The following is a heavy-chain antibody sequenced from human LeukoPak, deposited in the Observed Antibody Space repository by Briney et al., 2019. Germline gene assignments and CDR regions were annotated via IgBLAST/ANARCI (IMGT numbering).Heavy chain of an antibody. CDR3: ARDPGYDSSGYFDY. CDR1: GGTFSSYA. V-gene: IGHV1-69*05. J-gene: IGHJ4*02. Sequence: SVKVSCKASGGTFSSYAISWVRQAPGQGLEWMGGIIPIFGTANYAQKFQGRVTMTRDTSTSTVYMELSSLRSEDTAVYYCARDPGYDSSGYFDYWGQGTLVTVSS. CDR2: IIPIFGTA. D-gene: IGHD3-22*01.